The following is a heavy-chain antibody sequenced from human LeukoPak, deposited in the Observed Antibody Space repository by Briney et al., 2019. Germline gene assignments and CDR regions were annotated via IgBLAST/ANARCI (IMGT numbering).Heavy chain of an antibody. Sequence: TGGSLRLSCAASGFSVSTKSMTWVRQAPGKGLEWVSSIDTSDNADYADSVKGRFTISRDNSKNTLYLQMNSLRAEDTAVYYCARDRSNGYYYYFDYWGQGTLVTVSS. V-gene: IGHV3-66*01. CDR1: GFSVSTKS. D-gene: IGHD3-22*01. CDR2: IDTSDNA. CDR3: ARDRSNGYYYYFDY. J-gene: IGHJ4*02.